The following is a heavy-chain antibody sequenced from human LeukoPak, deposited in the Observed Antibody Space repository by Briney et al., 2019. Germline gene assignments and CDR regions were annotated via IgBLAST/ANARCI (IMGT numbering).Heavy chain of an antibody. Sequence: SGGSLRLSCVASGFTFDDYAMHWVRQAPGKGLEWVAVISGDGGSTYYADSMKGRFTISRDNSRGSLYLEVNSLRTEDTALYYCANDLDTAMIGDWGQGTLVTVSS. D-gene: IGHD5-18*01. CDR2: ISGDGGST. CDR1: GFTFDDYA. CDR3: ANDLDTAMIGD. V-gene: IGHV3-43*02. J-gene: IGHJ4*02.